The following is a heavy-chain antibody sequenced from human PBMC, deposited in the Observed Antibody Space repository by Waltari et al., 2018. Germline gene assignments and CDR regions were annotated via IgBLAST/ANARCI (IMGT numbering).Heavy chain of an antibody. D-gene: IGHD6-19*01. CDR3: ARYGGSGWAVDF. Sequence: QVQLQESGPGLVKPSETLSITCAVPGYSISSGHYWGWTRQPPGKGLEWIGGIYHSGSTYYNPSLKSRVTLSVDTSKNQFSLKLRFVTAADTAVYYCARYGGSGWAVDFWGQGTLVTVSS. J-gene: IGHJ4*02. V-gene: IGHV4-38-2*01. CDR1: GYSISSGHY. CDR2: IYHSGST.